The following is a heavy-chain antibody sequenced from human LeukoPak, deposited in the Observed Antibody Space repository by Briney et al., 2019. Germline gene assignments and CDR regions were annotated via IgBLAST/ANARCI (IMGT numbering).Heavy chain of an antibody. Sequence: PGGSLRLSCAASGFTFSSYSMNWVRQAPGKGLEWVSFIDTSAAYIYYGDSMRGRFTISRDNAKNSLYLQMNSLRAEDTAVYYCAREMTTTGGTYDYWGQGTLVTVSS. J-gene: IGHJ4*02. D-gene: IGHD4-17*01. CDR2: IDTSAAYI. V-gene: IGHV3-21*04. CDR1: GFTFSSYS. CDR3: AREMTTTGGTYDY.